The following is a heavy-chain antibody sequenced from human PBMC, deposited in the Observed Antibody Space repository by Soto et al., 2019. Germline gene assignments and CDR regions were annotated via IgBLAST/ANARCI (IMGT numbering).Heavy chain of an antibody. Sequence: ASVKVSCKASGYTFTSYDINWVRQATGQGLEWMGWMNPNSGNTGYAQKFQGRVTMTRNTSISTAYMELSRLRSEDTAVYYCARSFGAGREGFFDYWGQGTLVTVSS. CDR3: ARSFGAGREGFFDY. V-gene: IGHV1-8*01. CDR2: MNPNSGNT. J-gene: IGHJ4*02. CDR1: GYTFTSYD. D-gene: IGHD6-19*01.